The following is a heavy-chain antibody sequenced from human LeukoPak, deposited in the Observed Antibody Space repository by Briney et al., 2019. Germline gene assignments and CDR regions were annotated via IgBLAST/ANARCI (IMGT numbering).Heavy chain of an antibody. CDR3: TTGTIFGVVKRAFDI. CDR1: GFTFSTYA. V-gene: IGHV3-23*01. Sequence: PGGSLRLSCAASGFTFSTYAMDWVRQAPGKGLEWVSAISGDGDNTYYADSVKGRFTISRDNSKNTLYLQMNSLKTEDTAVYYCTTGTIFGVVKRAFDIWGQGTMVTVSS. D-gene: IGHD3-3*01. CDR2: ISGDGDNT. J-gene: IGHJ3*02.